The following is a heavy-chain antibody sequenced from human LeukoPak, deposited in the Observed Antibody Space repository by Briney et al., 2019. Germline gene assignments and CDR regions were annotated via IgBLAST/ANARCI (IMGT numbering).Heavy chain of an antibody. J-gene: IGHJ6*03. Sequence: MHWVRQAPGQGLEWMGWINPNSGGTNYAQKFQGRVTMTRDTSISTAYMELSRLRSDDTAVYYCARDSSSWYRYYYYYMDVWGKGTTVTISS. V-gene: IGHV1-2*02. CDR3: ARDSSSWYRYYYYYMDV. CDR2: INPNSGGT. D-gene: IGHD6-13*01.